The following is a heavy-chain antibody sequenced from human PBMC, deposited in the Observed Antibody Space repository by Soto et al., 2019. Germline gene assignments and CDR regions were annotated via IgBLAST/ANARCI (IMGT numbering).Heavy chain of an antibody. CDR2: ISWNSGSI. V-gene: IGHV3-9*01. CDR3: AKDIRVEEDSSSWDDAFDI. D-gene: IGHD6-13*01. J-gene: IGHJ3*02. CDR1: GFTFDDYA. Sequence: GGSLRLSCAASGFTFDDYAMHWVRQAPGKGLEWVSGISWNSGSIGYADSVKGRFTISRDNAKNSLYLQMNSLRAEDTALYYCAKDIRVEEDSSSWDDAFDIWGQGTMVTVSS.